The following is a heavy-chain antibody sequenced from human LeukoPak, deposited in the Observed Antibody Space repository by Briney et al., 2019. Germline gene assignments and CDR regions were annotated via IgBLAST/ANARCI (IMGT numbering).Heavy chain of an antibody. Sequence: PGGSLRLSCEASGFTFSSYWMSWVRQAPGKGLEWVANIKQDGSEKYYVDSVKGRFTISRDNAKNSLYLQMNSLRAEDTAVYYCAGVPPLDVWGQGTTVTVSS. CDR2: IKQDGSEK. CDR3: AGVPPLDV. J-gene: IGHJ6*02. CDR1: GFTFSSYW. V-gene: IGHV3-7*01.